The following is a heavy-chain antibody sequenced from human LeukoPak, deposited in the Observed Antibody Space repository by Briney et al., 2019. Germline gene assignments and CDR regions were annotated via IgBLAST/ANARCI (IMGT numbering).Heavy chain of an antibody. CDR3: ARSYSGSFLY. V-gene: IGHV4-38-2*02. D-gene: IGHD1-26*01. J-gene: IGHJ1*01. CDR2: VYHGGNT. CDR1: GYSFSNGYY. Sequence: SETLSLTCTVSGYSFSNGYYWGWIRQPPGKGLEFIGSVYHGGNTYYKASLKSRATISLDTSKNQFSLRLSSVTAADTAVYYCARSYSGSFLYWGQGSLVTVSS.